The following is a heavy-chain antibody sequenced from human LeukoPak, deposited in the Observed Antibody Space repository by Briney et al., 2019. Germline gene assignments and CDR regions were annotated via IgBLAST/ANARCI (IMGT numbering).Heavy chain of an antibody. J-gene: IGHJ4*02. CDR2: ISAYNGNT. CDR3: ARDRGELHLDY. CDR1: GYSFTSYG. Sequence: ASVTVSCKASGYSFTSYGISWVRQAPGQGLEWMGWISAYNGNTNYAQKLQGRVTMPTDTSTSTAYMELRSLRSDDTAVYYCARDRGELHLDYWGQGTLVTVSS. D-gene: IGHD1-26*01. V-gene: IGHV1-18*01.